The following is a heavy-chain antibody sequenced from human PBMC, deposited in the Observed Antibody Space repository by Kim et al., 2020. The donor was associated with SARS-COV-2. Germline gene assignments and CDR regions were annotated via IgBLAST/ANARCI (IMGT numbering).Heavy chain of an antibody. D-gene: IGHD1-26*01. CDR1: GGSISSSSYY. CDR2: IYYSGST. J-gene: IGHJ5*02. Sequence: SETLSLTCTVSGGSISSSSYYWGWIRQPPGKGLEWIGSIYYSGSTYYNPSLKSRVTISVDTSKNQFSLKLSSVTAADTAVYYCARLIVGATGTHRWGLGNWFDPWGQGTLVTVSS. CDR3: ARLIVGATGTHRWGLGNWFDP. V-gene: IGHV4-39*01.